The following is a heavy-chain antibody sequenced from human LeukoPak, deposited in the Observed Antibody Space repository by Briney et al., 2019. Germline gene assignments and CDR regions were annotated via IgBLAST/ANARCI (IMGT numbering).Heavy chain of an antibody. V-gene: IGHV4-4*09. CDR2: IYTSGSS. Sequence: PSETLSRTCSVSGGSMRGYLWSWIRQPPGQGLEWIGNIYTSGSSSYNPSLKSRVAISEYASKNQLSLTLSSVTAADAAVYFCAGSPHGYGSGLLSWGQGTMVSVSS. J-gene: IGHJ3*01. D-gene: IGHD3-10*01. CDR3: AGSPHGYGSGLLS. CDR1: GGSMRGYL.